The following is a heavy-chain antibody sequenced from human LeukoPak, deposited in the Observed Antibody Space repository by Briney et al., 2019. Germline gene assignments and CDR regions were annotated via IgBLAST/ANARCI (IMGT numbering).Heavy chain of an antibody. V-gene: IGHV3-11*04. Sequence: GGSLRLSCAASGFTFSDYYMSWIRQAPGKGLEWVSYISSSGSTIYYADSVKGRFTISRDNAKNSLYLQMNSLRAEDTAVYYCVAAGSYYSVDYWGQGTLVTVSS. D-gene: IGHD1-26*01. CDR1: GFTFSDYY. J-gene: IGHJ4*02. CDR3: VAAGSYYSVDY. CDR2: ISSSGSTI.